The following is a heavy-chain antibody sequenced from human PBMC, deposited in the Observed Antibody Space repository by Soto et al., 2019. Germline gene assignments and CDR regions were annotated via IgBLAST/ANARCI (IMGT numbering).Heavy chain of an antibody. CDR2: ISGSGNQI. CDR1: GFTFGDYG. Sequence: EVQLSQSGGGLVQRGGSLRLSCEGSGFTFGDYGINWVRQAPGKGLEWVSGISGSGNQIDYSDSVEGRFTVSRDNSKNTVFLQMNSLRADDTAVYYCAKDRLAGGFDYWGQGTLVTVSS. J-gene: IGHJ4*02. V-gene: IGHV3-23*01. D-gene: IGHD3-16*01. CDR3: AKDRLAGGFDY.